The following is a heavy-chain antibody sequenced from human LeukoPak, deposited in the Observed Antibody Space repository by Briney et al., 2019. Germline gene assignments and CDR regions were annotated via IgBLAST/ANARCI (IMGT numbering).Heavy chain of an antibody. D-gene: IGHD3-3*01. CDR1: GFTVSSNY. CDR3: TTDPLRSFGVVHGVVHKVEFDP. CDR2: IYSDGRT. Sequence: GGSLRLSCAASGFTVSSNYMSWVRQAPGKGLEWVSVIYSDGRTNYADSVKGRFTISRDNSKNTLFLHMNSLRAEDTAVYYCTTDPLRSFGVVHGVVHKVEFDPWGQGTLVTVSS. V-gene: IGHV3-53*01. J-gene: IGHJ5*02.